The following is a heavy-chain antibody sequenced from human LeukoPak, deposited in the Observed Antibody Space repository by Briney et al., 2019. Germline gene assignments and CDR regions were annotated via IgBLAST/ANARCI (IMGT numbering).Heavy chain of an antibody. V-gene: IGHV4-39*01. D-gene: IGHD2-15*01. J-gene: IGHJ4*02. CDR3: ATLKGYCSGGSCYYFDY. Sequence: SETLSLTCTVSGGSISSSSYYWGWIRQPPGTGLEWIGSIYYSGSTYYNPSLKSRVTISVDTSKNQFSLKLSSVTAADTAVYYCATLKGYCSGGSCYYFDYWGQGTLVTVFS. CDR1: GGSISSSSYY. CDR2: IYYSGST.